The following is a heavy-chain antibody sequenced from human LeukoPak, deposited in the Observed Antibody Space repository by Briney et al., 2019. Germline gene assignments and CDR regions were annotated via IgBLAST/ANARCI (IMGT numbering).Heavy chain of an antibody. D-gene: IGHD3-22*01. CDR1: GYTFTSYG. CDR3: ARAGQGFYYDTSAYYYDY. J-gene: IGHJ4*02. CDR2: ISAYNGNP. Sequence: GASVKVSCKASGYTFTSYGISWVRQGPGQGLEWMGWISAYNGNPTYAQKLQGRVTVTTDTSTSTAYMELRSLRSDDTAVYYCARAGQGFYYDTSAYYYDYWGQGTLDTVSS. V-gene: IGHV1-18*01.